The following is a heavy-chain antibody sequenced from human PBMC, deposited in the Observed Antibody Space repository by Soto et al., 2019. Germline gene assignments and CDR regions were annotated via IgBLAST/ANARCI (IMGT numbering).Heavy chain of an antibody. Sequence: QAQVVQSGAEVRKPGSSVTLSCKASEGTFNSYAIAWVRQAPGQGLEWMGGIIPYYNTLNYAQKFQDRVTITADDSTNTVYMELSSLGSDDTAVYFCASGASRWYPYFFDSWAQGTLVTVSS. J-gene: IGHJ4*02. CDR1: EGTFNSYA. CDR2: IIPYYNTL. V-gene: IGHV1-69*01. CDR3: ASGASRWYPYFFDS. D-gene: IGHD6-13*01.